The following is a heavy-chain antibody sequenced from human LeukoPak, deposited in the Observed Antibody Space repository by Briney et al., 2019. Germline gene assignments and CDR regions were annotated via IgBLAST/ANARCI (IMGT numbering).Heavy chain of an antibody. CDR1: GYTFTSYY. CDR3: ARVASWAVAGDFDY. J-gene: IGHJ4*02. Sequence: GASVKVSCKASGYTFTSYYMHWVRQAPGQGLEWMGWINPNSGGTNYAQKFQGRVTMTRDTSISTAYMELSRLRSDDTAVYYCARVASWAVAGDFDYWGQGTLVTVSS. D-gene: IGHD6-19*01. V-gene: IGHV1-2*02. CDR2: INPNSGGT.